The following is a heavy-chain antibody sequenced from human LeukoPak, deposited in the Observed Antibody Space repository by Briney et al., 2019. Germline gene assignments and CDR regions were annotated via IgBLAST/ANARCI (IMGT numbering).Heavy chain of an antibody. Sequence: GGSLRLSCAGSGFTFSSYSMKWIRQAPGKGLEWVSSISSSMYIYYADSVKGRFTISRDNAKNSLYLQMNSLRAEDTAVYYCARDVLLRNWFDPWGQGTLVTVSS. CDR2: ISSSMYI. V-gene: IGHV3-21*01. CDR1: GFTFSSYS. D-gene: IGHD3-10*01. CDR3: ARDVLLRNWFDP. J-gene: IGHJ5*02.